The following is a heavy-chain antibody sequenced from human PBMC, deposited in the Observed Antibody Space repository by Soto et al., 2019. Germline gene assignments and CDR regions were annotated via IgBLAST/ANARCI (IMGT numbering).Heavy chain of an antibody. CDR2: IIPILGIA. D-gene: IGHD3-22*01. CDR3: ARDPSYDYDSSGYFDL. Sequence: QVQLVQSGAEVKKPGSSVKVSCKASGGTFSSYTISWVRQAPGQGLEWMGRIIPILGIANYAQKFQGRVTITADKSTSTAYMELSSLRSEDTAVYYCARDPSYDYDSSGYFDLWGRGTLVTVSS. CDR1: GGTFSSYT. V-gene: IGHV1-69*02. J-gene: IGHJ2*01.